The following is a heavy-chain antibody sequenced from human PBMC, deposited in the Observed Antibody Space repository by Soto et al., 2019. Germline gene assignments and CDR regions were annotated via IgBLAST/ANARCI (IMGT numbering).Heavy chain of an antibody. D-gene: IGHD1-26*01. Sequence: QVHLQQSGPGLVKPSQTLSVTCGISGDSVSSNSAAWNWLRQSPSSGLEWLGRTYYRSKWYNDYADSVESRITMNPDTSKNHFSLQLNFVTPEDTAVYFCARGEQYSGRIFDYWGQGTLVPVSS. CDR2: TYYRSKWYN. J-gene: IGHJ4*02. V-gene: IGHV6-1*01. CDR1: GDSVSSNSAA. CDR3: ARGEQYSGRIFDY.